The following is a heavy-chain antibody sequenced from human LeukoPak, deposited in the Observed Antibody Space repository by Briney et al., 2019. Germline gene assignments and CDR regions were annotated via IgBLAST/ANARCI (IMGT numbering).Heavy chain of an antibody. CDR3: ARSEDWNDVGYYYYGMDV. V-gene: IGHV4-31*03. D-gene: IGHD1-1*01. J-gene: IGHJ6*02. CDR2: IYYSGST. CDR1: GGSISSGGYY. Sequence: PSETLSLTCTVSGGSISSGGYYWSWIRQHPGKGLEWIGYIYYSGSTYYNPSLKSRVTISVDTSKNQFSLKLSSVTAADTAVYYCARSEDWNDVGYYYYGMDVWGQGTTVTVSS.